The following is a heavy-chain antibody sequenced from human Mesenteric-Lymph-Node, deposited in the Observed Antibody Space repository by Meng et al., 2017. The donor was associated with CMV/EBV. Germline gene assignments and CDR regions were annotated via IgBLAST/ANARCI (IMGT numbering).Heavy chain of an antibody. Sequence: GGSLRLSCAASSGFTFNIYTMNWVRQAPGKGLEWVSSIGATINYIYYADSVKGRFTIYRDNAKNSVYLQMNNLRAEDTAMYYCAGWKGFEWELKGHWFDPWGQGTLVTSPQ. J-gene: IGHJ5*02. D-gene: IGHD1-26*01. V-gene: IGHV3-21*01. CDR1: SGFTFNIYT. CDR2: IGATINYI. CDR3: AGWKGFEWELKGHWFDP.